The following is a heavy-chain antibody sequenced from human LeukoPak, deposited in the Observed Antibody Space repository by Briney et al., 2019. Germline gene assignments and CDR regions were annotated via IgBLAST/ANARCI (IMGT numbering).Heavy chain of an antibody. J-gene: IGHJ6*02. CDR2: INHSGST. Sequence: SETLFLTCAVYGGSFSGYYWSWIRQPPGKGLEWIGEINHSGSTNYNPSLKSRVTISIDTSKNQFSLKLSSVTAADTAIYYCARGKEKRITMARGFTYYYYYGMDVWGQGTTVTVSS. D-gene: IGHD3-10*01. CDR3: ARGKEKRITMARGFTYYYYYGMDV. CDR1: GGSFSGYY. V-gene: IGHV4-34*01.